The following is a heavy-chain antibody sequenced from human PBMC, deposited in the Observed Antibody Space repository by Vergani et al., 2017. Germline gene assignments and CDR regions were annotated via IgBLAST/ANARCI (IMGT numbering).Heavy chain of an antibody. V-gene: IGHV4-34*01. CDR1: GGSFSGYY. CDR3: AMGPSRSYSSSPLLGY. J-gene: IGHJ4*02. CDR2: INHSGST. D-gene: IGHD6-13*01. Sequence: QVQLQQWGAGLLKPSETLSLTCAVYGGSFSGYYWSWIRQPPGKGLEWIGEINHSGSTNYNPSLKSRVTISVDKSKNQFSLKLSSVTAADTAVYYCAMGPSRSYSSSPLLGYWGQGTLVTVSS.